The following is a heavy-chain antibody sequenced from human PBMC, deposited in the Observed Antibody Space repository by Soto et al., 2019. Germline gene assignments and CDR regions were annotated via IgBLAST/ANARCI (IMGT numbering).Heavy chain of an antibody. Sequence: SETLSLTCTVSGGSIGSGGYYWSWIRQHPGKGLEWIGYIYYSGSTYYNPSLKSRVTISVDTSKNQFSLKLSSVTAADTAVYYCARDPGYYGSGSSTYYFDYWGQGTLVTVSS. V-gene: IGHV4-31*03. CDR1: GGSIGSGGYY. J-gene: IGHJ4*02. D-gene: IGHD3-10*01. CDR2: IYYSGST. CDR3: ARDPGYYGSGSSTYYFDY.